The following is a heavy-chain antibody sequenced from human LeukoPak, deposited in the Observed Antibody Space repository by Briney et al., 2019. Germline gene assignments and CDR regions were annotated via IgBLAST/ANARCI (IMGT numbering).Heavy chain of an antibody. CDR2: ISSSSSYI. Sequence: GGSLRLSCAASGFTFSSYSMTWVRQAPGKGLEWVSSISSSSSYIYYADSVKGRFTISRDNAKNSLYLQMNSLRAEDTAVYYCARDRQWLARWPLGHDAFDIWGQGTMVTVS. D-gene: IGHD6-19*01. J-gene: IGHJ3*02. CDR3: ARDRQWLARWPLGHDAFDI. V-gene: IGHV3-21*01. CDR1: GFTFSSYS.